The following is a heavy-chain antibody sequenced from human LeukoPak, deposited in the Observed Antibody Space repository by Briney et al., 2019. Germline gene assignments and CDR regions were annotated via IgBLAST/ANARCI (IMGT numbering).Heavy chain of an antibody. CDR1: GFTFSSYW. Sequence: PGGSLRLSCAASGFTFSSYWMHWVRQAPGKGLVWVSRINSDGSSTEYADFVKGRFTVSRDNARNSLYLQINSLTAEDAAVYYCCGRTPDGSGWGWGQGTLVTVSS. V-gene: IGHV3-74*01. CDR3: CGRTPDGSGWG. D-gene: IGHD6-19*01. CDR2: INSDGSST. J-gene: IGHJ4*02.